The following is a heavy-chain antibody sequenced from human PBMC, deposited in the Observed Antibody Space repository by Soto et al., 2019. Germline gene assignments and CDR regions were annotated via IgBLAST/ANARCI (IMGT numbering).Heavy chain of an antibody. CDR3: AKEDYGGFYYYYYGMDV. CDR1: GGSISSYY. V-gene: IGHV4-59*01. D-gene: IGHD3-16*01. J-gene: IGHJ6*02. CDR2: IYYSGST. Sequence: PSETLSLTCTVSGGSISSYYGSWIRQPPGKGLEWIGYIYYSGSTNYNPSLKSRVTISVDTSKNQFSLKLSSVTAADTTVYYCAKEDYGGFYYYYYGMDVWGQGTTVTVSS.